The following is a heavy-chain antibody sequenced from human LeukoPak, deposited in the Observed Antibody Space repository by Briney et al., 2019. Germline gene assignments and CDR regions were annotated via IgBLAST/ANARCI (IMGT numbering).Heavy chain of an antibody. D-gene: IGHD1-26*01. J-gene: IGHJ4*02. V-gene: IGHV4-59*08. Sequence: SETLSLTCTVSGGFISSYYWSWIRQPPGKGLEWIGYIYYSGSTNYNPSLKSRVTISVDTSKNQFSLKLSSVTAADTAVYYCARHGPPPVGPFDYWGQGTLVTVSS. CDR1: GGFISSYY. CDR3: ARHGPPPVGPFDY. CDR2: IYYSGST.